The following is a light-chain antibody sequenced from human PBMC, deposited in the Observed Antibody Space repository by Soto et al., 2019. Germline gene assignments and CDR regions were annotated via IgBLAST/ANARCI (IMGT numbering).Light chain of an antibody. V-gene: IGKV3-15*01. CDR2: DTS. CDR1: QSVSYY. CDR3: QQYNNWPPIT. J-gene: IGKJ5*01. Sequence: DIVLTQSLGTLSLSPGERSTLSCRASQSVSYYLAWYQQRPGQSPRLLIYDTSTRATGIPARFSGSGSGTEFTLTISSLQSEDFAVYYCQQYNNWPPITFGQATRLEIK.